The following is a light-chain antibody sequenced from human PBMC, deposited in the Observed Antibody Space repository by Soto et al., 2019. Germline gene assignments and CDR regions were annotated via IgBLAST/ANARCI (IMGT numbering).Light chain of an antibody. Sequence: EIVLTQSPGTLSLSPGERAPLSCRASQSISSKLAWYQQKPGQAPRLLIAGASSRATGIPDRFSGSGSGTDFTLTISRLEAEDVALYYCQQYAGSPITVGQGTRLDIK. CDR1: QSISSK. CDR2: GAS. CDR3: QQYAGSPIT. V-gene: IGKV3-20*01. J-gene: IGKJ5*01.